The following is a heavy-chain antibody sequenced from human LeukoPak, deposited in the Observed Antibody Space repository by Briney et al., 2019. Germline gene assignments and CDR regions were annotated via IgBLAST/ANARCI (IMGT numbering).Heavy chain of an antibody. J-gene: IGHJ4*02. D-gene: IGHD6-13*01. V-gene: IGHV3-21*01. CDR3: VSSLEGSSCDY. CDR1: GFTFSTYA. CDR2: ISSTGTYI. Sequence: GGSLRLSCAASGFTFSTYAMNWIRQAPGKGLEWVSSISSTGTYIYYGDLVEGRLTVSRDNAKNSLYLQMNSLRAEDTAVYDCVSSLEGSSCDYWGQGTLVTVSP.